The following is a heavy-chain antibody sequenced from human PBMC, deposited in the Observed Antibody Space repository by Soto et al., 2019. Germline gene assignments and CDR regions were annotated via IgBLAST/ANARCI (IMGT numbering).Heavy chain of an antibody. Sequence: EVQLLESGGGLVQTGGSLRLSCAASGFTFSSYAMSWVRQAPGKGLEWVAGISGGGGSTFFADSVKGRFTNSRDNSRNTLYLQMNRLRAEDTAVYYCAKQYIIPGTGKYFDYWGQGTLVTVSS. J-gene: IGHJ4*02. V-gene: IGHV3-23*01. CDR3: AKQYIIPGTGKYFDY. CDR2: ISGGGGST. CDR1: GFTFSSYA. D-gene: IGHD6-13*01.